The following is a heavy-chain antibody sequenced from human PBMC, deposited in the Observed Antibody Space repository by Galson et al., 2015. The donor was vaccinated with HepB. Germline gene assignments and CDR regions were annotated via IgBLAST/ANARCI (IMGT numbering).Heavy chain of an antibody. J-gene: IGHJ6*02. D-gene: IGHD3-9*01. V-gene: IGHV3-23*01. CDR2: ISGSGDGT. Sequence: SLRLSCAASGFTFSSNAMSWVRQAPGKGLEWVSAISGSGDGTYYADFVKGRFTISRDNSKNTLYLQMISLRAEDTAVYYCSKVPRDILIGSVLHYYYGMDLWGQGTTVTVSS. CDR3: SKVPRDILIGSVLHYYYGMDL. CDR1: GFTFSSNA.